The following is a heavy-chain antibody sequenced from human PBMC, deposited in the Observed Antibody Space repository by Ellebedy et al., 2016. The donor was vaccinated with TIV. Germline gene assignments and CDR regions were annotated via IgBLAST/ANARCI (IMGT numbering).Heavy chain of an antibody. J-gene: IGHJ3*02. CDR1: GGTFSSYE. Sequence: SVKVSCKASGGTFSSYEINWVRQAPGQGLEWMGGIIPIFGTANYAQKFQGRVTITADESTSTAYMELSSLRSEDTAVYYCANQGSEAMATFDAFDIWGQGTMVTVSS. CDR2: IIPIFGTA. D-gene: IGHD5-18*01. CDR3: ANQGSEAMATFDAFDI. V-gene: IGHV1-69*13.